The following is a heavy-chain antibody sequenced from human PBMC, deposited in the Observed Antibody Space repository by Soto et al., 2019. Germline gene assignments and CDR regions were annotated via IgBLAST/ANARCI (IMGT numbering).Heavy chain of an antibody. J-gene: IGHJ6*02. Sequence: PSETLSLTCTVSGGSVSSTSYYWTWIRQPPGKGLEWIGYIHYSGSTNYNPSLQSRVTISVDTSKNHFSLELTSVSAADTAVYYCARGGMDVWGQGTTVTVSS. V-gene: IGHV4-61*01. CDR1: GGSVSSTSYY. CDR2: IHYSGST. CDR3: ARGGMDV.